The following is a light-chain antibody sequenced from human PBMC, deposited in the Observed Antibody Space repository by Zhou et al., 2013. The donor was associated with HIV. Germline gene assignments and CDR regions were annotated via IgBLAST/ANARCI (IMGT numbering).Light chain of an antibody. CDR3: QQYGSLPIT. V-gene: IGKV3-20*01. CDR2: VAS. J-gene: IGKJ5*01. CDR1: RNIYNNY. Sequence: VLTQSPGTLSLSPGERATLSCRASRNIYNNYLAWYQQRPGQALRLLINVASGRATGIPDRFSGSGSGTDFTLTISSLEPEDSAMYYCQQYGSLPITFGQGTRLEIK.